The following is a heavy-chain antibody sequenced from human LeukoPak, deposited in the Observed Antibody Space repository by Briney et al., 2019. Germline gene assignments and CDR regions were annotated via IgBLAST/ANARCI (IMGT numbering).Heavy chain of an antibody. Sequence: SETLSLTCTVSGVSISSGDYYWSWIRQPPGKGLEWIGYIYYSGSTYYNPSLKSRVTISVDTSKNQFSLKLSSVTAADTALYYCARDLLNEGNHLDYWGQGTLVTVSS. CDR3: ARDLLNEGNHLDY. D-gene: IGHD4-23*01. CDR1: GVSISSGDYY. CDR2: IYYSGST. V-gene: IGHV4-30-4*01. J-gene: IGHJ4*02.